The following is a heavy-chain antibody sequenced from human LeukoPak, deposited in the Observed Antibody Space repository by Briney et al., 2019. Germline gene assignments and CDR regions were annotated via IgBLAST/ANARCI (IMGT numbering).Heavy chain of an antibody. Sequence: ASVKVSCKVSGYTLTELSMHWVGQAPGKGLEWMGGFDPEDGETIYAQKFQGRVTMTEDTSTDTAYMELSSLRSEDTAVYYCARDSLLLWFGDIDYWGQGTLVTVSS. CDR1: GYTLTELS. V-gene: IGHV1-24*01. CDR3: ARDSLLLWFGDIDY. J-gene: IGHJ4*02. CDR2: FDPEDGET. D-gene: IGHD3-10*01.